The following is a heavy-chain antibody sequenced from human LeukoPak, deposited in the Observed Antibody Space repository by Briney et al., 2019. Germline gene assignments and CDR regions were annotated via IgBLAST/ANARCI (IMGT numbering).Heavy chain of an antibody. V-gene: IGHV3-7*01. D-gene: IGHD3-16*02. CDR2: IKQDGSEK. CDR1: GFTFSSYW. CDR3: ARDGYDYVWGSYRRSDY. J-gene: IGHJ4*02. Sequence: QPGGSLRLSCAASGFTFSSYWMSWVRQAPGKGLEWVANIKQDGSEKYYVDSVKGRFTISRDNAKNSLYLQMNSLRAEDTAVYYCARDGYDYVWGSYRRSDYWGQGTLVTVSS.